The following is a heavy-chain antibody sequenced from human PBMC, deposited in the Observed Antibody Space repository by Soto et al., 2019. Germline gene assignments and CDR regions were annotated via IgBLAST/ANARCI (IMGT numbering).Heavy chain of an antibody. D-gene: IGHD2-21*02. V-gene: IGHV4-30-4*01. CDR2: IHYSGSV. CDR3: AREDDGGDRDYYGLDV. CDR1: GGSVSSEYYH. Sequence: PSETLSLTCTVPGGSVSSEYYHWTWIRQAPGKGLEWIGYIHYSGSVHYNPSLQSRLTMSVDTSKNLFSLKLSSVTAADTAVYFCAREDDGGDRDYYGLDVWGQGTTVTVSS. J-gene: IGHJ6*02.